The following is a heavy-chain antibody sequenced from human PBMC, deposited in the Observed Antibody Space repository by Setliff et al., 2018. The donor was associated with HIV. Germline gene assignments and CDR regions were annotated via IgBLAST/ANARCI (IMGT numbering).Heavy chain of an antibody. CDR1: GFPFSNYA. V-gene: IGHV3-23*01. CDR2: ISSGGGT. CDR3: ARDPAYGAIDY. J-gene: IGHJ4*02. Sequence: GGSLRLSCAASGFPFSNYAMSWVRQAPGKGLEWVSAISSGGGTYYADFVKGRFTISRDNSKNTRYLQMNSLRAEDTAVYYCARDPAYGAIDYWGQGTLGTVSS. D-gene: IGHD4-17*01.